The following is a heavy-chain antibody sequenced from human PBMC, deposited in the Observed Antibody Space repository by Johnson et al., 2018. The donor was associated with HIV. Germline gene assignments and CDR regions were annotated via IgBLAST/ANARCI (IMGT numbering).Heavy chain of an antibody. CDR3: ARDQEQLVPWDAFGI. J-gene: IGHJ3*02. CDR1: GFTFSSYA. CDR2: ISYDGSNK. Sequence: QVQLVESGGGVVQPGRSLRLSCAASGFTFSSYAMHWVRQAPGKGLEWVAVISYDGSNKYYADSVKGRFTISRDNSKNTLYLQMNSLRAEDTAVYYCARDQEQLVPWDAFGIWGQGTMVTVSS. D-gene: IGHD6-6*01. V-gene: IGHV3-30-3*01.